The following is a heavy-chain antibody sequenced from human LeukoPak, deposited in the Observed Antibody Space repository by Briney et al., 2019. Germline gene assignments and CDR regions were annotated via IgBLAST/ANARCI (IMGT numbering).Heavy chain of an antibody. D-gene: IGHD4-17*01. CDR1: GGSISSGDYY. CDR2: IYHSGST. CDR3: AREPANDYGDYGSGDY. J-gene: IGHJ4*02. Sequence: SETLSLTCTVSGGSISSGDYYWSWIRQPPGKGLEWIGYIYHSGSTYYNPSLKSRVSISVDTSKNQFSLNLSSVAAADTAVYYCAREPANDYGDYGSGDYWGQGTLVTVSS. V-gene: IGHV4-30-4*01.